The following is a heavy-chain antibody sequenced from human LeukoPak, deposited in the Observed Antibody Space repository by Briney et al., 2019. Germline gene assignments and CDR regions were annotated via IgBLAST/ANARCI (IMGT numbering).Heavy chain of an antibody. CDR2: IYPGDSDT. V-gene: IGHV5-51*01. CDR3: ARRPYNSKYDYYFDY. D-gene: IGHD1-7*01. Sequence: GESLKISCKGSGYSFTSYWIGWVRQKPGKGLEWMGIIYPGDSDTRYSPSFQGQVTISADKSISTAYLQWSSLKASDTAMYYCARRPYNSKYDYYFDYWGQGTLVTVSS. J-gene: IGHJ4*02. CDR1: GYSFTSYW.